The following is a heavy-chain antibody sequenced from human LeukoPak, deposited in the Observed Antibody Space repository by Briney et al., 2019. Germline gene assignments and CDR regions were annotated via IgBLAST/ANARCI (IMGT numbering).Heavy chain of an antibody. Sequence: ASVKVSCKASGYTFTSYGISWVRQAPGQGLEWMGWISAYNGNTNYAQKLQGRVTMTTDTSTSTAYMELRSLRSDDTAVYYCARVLYVVIVATIGDYWGQGTLVTVSS. D-gene: IGHD5-12*01. CDR3: ARVLYVVIVATIGDY. CDR1: GYTFTSYG. J-gene: IGHJ4*02. CDR2: ISAYNGNT. V-gene: IGHV1-18*01.